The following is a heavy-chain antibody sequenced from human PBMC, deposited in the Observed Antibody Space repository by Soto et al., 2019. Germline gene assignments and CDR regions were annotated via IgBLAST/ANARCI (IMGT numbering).Heavy chain of an antibody. Sequence: QITLKESGPTLVKPTQTLTLTCTFSGFSLSTDGVAVGWVRQPPGKALEWLALIYWDDDKRYSSSLESRLTVTKDTSKNQVVLTMTNMDTVDTATYYCAHNRRQRYGDDFDYWGQGTLVTVSS. J-gene: IGHJ4*02. CDR3: AHNRRQRYGDDFDY. D-gene: IGHD4-17*01. CDR2: IYWDDDK. V-gene: IGHV2-5*02. CDR1: GFSLSTDGVA.